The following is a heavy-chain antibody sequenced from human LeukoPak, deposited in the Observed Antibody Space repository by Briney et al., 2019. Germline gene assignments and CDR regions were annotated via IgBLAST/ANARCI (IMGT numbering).Heavy chain of an antibody. J-gene: IGHJ6*03. Sequence: SETLSLTCAVSGYSISSGYYWGWIRQPPGKGLEWIGSIYHSGSTYYNPSLKSRVTMSVDTSKNQFSLKLSSVTAADTAVYYCARDQGVGAMRGYYYYYYMDVWGKGTTVTVSS. D-gene: IGHD1-26*01. V-gene: IGHV4-38-2*02. CDR3: ARDQGVGAMRGYYYYYYMDV. CDR2: IYHSGST. CDR1: GYSISSGYY.